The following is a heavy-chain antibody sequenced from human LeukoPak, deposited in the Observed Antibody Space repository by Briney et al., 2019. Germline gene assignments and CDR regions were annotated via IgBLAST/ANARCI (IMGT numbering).Heavy chain of an antibody. J-gene: IGHJ6*02. Sequence: ASVNLSCKPSGYTFTSYGIRRGRQAPGHQLECLGGIGAYNGNTNCEQKQQGRGTMTTDTTTSTAYMQLRCLTSDDTAVYYCARLVPAATYYYYYGMDVWGQGTKVTVSS. CDR3: ARLVPAATYYYYYGMDV. CDR1: GYTFTSYG. V-gene: IGHV1-18*01. D-gene: IGHD2-2*01. CDR2: IGAYNGNT.